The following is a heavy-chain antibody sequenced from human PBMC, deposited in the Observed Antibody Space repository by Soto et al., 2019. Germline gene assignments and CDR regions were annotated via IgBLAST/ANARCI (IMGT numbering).Heavy chain of an antibody. J-gene: IGHJ4*02. D-gene: IGHD3-22*01. V-gene: IGHV1-69*02. CDR3: ARVGNYYDSSGYYWTDY. Sequence: ASVKVSCKASGGTFSSYTISWVRQAPGQGLEWMGRIIPILGIANYAQKFQGRVTITADKSTSTAYMELSSLRSEDTAVYYCARVGNYYDSSGYYWTDYWGQGTLVTVSS. CDR1: GGTFSSYT. CDR2: IIPILGIA.